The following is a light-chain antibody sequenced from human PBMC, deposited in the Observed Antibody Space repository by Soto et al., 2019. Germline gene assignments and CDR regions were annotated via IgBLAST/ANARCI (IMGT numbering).Light chain of an antibody. Sequence: EIVLTQSPGTLSLSPGERATLSCRASQSVSSSYLAWYQQKHGQAPRLLIYGASSRATGIPDRCSVSASGTDFTLTISRLEPEDAAEYCCQHNGTSDLFGPGTKVDIK. V-gene: IGKV3-20*01. CDR1: QSVSSSY. J-gene: IGKJ3*01. CDR2: GAS. CDR3: QHNGTSDL.